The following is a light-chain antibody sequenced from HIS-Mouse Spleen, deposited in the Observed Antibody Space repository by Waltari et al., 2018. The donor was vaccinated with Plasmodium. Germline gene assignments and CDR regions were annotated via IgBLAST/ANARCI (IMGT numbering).Light chain of an antibody. CDR1: QSVSSSY. CDR3: QQYGSSSWT. Sequence: ELVLTQSPGTLSLSPGERATLSCRASQSVSSSYLAWYQQKPGQAPRLLIYGVSSRATGIPDRFSGSGSGTDFTLTISRLEPEDFAVYYCQQYGSSSWTFGQGTKVEIK. J-gene: IGKJ1*01. V-gene: IGKV3-20*01. CDR2: GVS.